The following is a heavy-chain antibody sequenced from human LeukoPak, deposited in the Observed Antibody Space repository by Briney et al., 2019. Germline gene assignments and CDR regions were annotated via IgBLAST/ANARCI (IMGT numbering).Heavy chain of an antibody. V-gene: IGHV3-11*04. CDR3: ARGGGYSYTSRDVGYFDY. D-gene: IGHD5-18*01. CDR2: ISSRGSTI. CDR1: GFTFNEYY. J-gene: IGHJ4*03. Sequence: KTGGSLRLSCAASGFTFNEYYMSWIRQAPGKGLEWVSYISSRGSTIYYADSVKGRFATSRDNAMNSLYLQMNILRAEDTAVYYCARGGGYSYTSRDVGYFDYWGQGTLVTVSS.